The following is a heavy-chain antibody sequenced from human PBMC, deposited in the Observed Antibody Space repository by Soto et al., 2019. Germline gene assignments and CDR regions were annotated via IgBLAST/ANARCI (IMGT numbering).Heavy chain of an antibody. CDR1: GGSISSNY. V-gene: IGHV4-59*01. Sequence: SETLSLTCSVSGGSISSNYWSWIRQPPGKGLEWIGYIDYSGSTNYNPSLKSRVTISADTSNNQFSLKLSTVTAADTAVYYCSRDPYSSSHGSLRGGYGMDVWGQGTTVTVSS. D-gene: IGHD6-13*01. CDR2: IDYSGST. CDR3: SRDPYSSSHGSLRGGYGMDV. J-gene: IGHJ6*02.